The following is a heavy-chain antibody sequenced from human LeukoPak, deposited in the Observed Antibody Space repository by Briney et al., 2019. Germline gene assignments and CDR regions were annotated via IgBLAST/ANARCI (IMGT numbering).Heavy chain of an antibody. Sequence: SETLSLPCTVSGGSISSYYSSWIRQPPGKGLEWIGSIHYSGSTYYNPSLKSRVTISVDTSKNQFSLKLSSVTAADTAVYYCAGPNWYYFDYWGQGTLVTVSS. D-gene: IGHD3-16*01. J-gene: IGHJ4*02. V-gene: IGHV4-59*05. CDR1: GGSISSYY. CDR2: IHYSGST. CDR3: AGPNWYYFDY.